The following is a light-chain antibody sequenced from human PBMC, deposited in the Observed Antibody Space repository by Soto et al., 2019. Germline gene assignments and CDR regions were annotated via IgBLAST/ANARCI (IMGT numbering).Light chain of an antibody. J-gene: IGLJ1*01. CDR3: SSFAGSYTHV. CDR1: NSDVGGYDY. V-gene: IGLV2-11*01. CDR2: DVT. Sequence: QSVLPQTRSVSGSPGQAVTFSCTVTNSDVGGYDYVSWYQQLPGEAPKLIIYDVTKRPSGVPNRFSGSKSGNTASLTISGLQAEDEADYFCSSFAGSYTHVSGSGTKVTVL.